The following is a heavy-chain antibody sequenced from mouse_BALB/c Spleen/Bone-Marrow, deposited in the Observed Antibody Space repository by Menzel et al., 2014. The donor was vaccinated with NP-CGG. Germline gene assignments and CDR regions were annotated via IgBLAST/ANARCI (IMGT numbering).Heavy chain of an antibody. CDR3: ARDGNYPAWFAY. CDR1: GYTFTSYW. D-gene: IGHD2-1*01. CDR2: IYPGDGDT. J-gene: IGHJ3*01. V-gene: IGHV1-87*01. Sequence: QVHVKQSGAELARPGASVKLSCKASGYTFTSYWMQWVKQRPGQGLEWIGAIYPGDGDTRYTQKFKGKATLTADKSSSTAYMQLSSLASEDSAFYYCARDGNYPAWFAYWGQGTLVTVSA.